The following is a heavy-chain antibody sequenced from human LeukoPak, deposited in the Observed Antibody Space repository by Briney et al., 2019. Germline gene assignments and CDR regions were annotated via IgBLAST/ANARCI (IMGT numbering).Heavy chain of an antibody. CDR1: GFSFTYAW. D-gene: IGHD3-16*01. CDR3: TTGRYYENVTSDY. V-gene: IGHV3-15*01. CDR2: IKRRTEGGTT. Sequence: PGGSLRLSCAVSGFSFTYAWMTWVRQAPGKGLEWVGRIKRRTEGGTTDFAAPVKGRFTISRDDSKNTLYLQMNSLQTEDTGVYYCTTGRYYENVTSDYWGPGTLVTVSS. J-gene: IGHJ4*02.